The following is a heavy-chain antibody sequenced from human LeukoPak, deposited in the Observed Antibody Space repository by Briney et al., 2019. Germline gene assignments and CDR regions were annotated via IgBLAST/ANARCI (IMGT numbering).Heavy chain of an antibody. CDR3: AREIVVGPVGAFDI. J-gene: IGHJ3*02. CDR1: GGSISSGGYY. D-gene: IGHD2-2*01. Sequence: SETLSLTCTVSGGSISSGGYYWSWIRQHPGKGLEWIGYIYYSGSTYYNPSLKSRVTISVDTSKNQFSLKLSSVTAADTAVYYCAREIVVGPVGAFDIWGQGTMVTVSS. CDR2: IYYSGST. V-gene: IGHV4-30-4*08.